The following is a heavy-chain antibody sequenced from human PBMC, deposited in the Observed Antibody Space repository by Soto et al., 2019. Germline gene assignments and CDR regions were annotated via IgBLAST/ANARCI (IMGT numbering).Heavy chain of an antibody. J-gene: IGHJ5*02. CDR2: IYYSGST. CDR1: GGSISSGGYY. V-gene: IGHV4-31*03. D-gene: IGHD2-2*02. Sequence: SETLSLTCTVSGGSISSGGYYWSWIRQHPGKGLEWIGYIYYSGSTYYNPSLKSRVTISVDTSKNQFSLKLSSVTAADTAVYYCAREYVVCSTSCYTNWFDPWGQGTLVTVSS. CDR3: AREYVVCSTSCYTNWFDP.